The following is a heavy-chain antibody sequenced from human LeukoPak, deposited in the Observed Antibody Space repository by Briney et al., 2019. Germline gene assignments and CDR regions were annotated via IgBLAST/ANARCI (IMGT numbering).Heavy chain of an antibody. CDR3: AKIRGGYNNPGL. D-gene: IGHD5-24*01. Sequence: GGSLRLSCAASGFTFSSYAMSWVRQAPGKGLEWVSAISGSGGSTYYADSVKGRFTISRDNSKNTLYLQMNSLRAEDTAVYYWAKIRGGYNNPGLWGQGTLGPVSS. V-gene: IGHV3-23*01. CDR1: GFTFSSYA. CDR2: ISGSGGST. J-gene: IGHJ4*02.